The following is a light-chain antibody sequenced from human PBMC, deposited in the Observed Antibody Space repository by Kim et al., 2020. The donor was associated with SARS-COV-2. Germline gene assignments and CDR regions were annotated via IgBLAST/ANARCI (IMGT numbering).Light chain of an antibody. CDR2: GAS. Sequence: ASVGDRGTIPCRASQDIRNDLGWYQQSPGRAPKRLIYGASSLQSGVPSMFSGSGSGTEFTLTISSLQPEDFATYFCLQHNSYPITFGQGTRLEIK. J-gene: IGKJ5*01. V-gene: IGKV1-17*01. CDR1: QDIRND. CDR3: LQHNSYPIT.